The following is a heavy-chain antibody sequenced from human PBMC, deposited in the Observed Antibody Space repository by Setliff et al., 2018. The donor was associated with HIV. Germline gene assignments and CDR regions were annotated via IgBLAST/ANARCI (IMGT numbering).Heavy chain of an antibody. Sequence: GASVKVSCKASGYPFLNYGITWVRQAPGQGLEWMGLITAYNGDTNYAQKLRGRVTMTTDTSTTTAYMELRSLRSDDTAVYYCARMRSCSGGSCLPGALYYYHMDVWGKGTTVTVSS. CDR3: ARMRSCSGGSCLPGALYYYHMDV. D-gene: IGHD2-15*01. J-gene: IGHJ6*03. V-gene: IGHV1-18*01. CDR1: GYPFLNYG. CDR2: ITAYNGDT.